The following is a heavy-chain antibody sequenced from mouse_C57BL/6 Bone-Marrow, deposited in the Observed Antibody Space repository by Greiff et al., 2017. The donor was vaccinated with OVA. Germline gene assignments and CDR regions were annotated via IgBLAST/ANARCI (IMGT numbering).Heavy chain of an antibody. Sequence: VQLQESGAELVRPGASVTLSCTASGYTFTDYEMHWVKQTPVHGLEWIGAIDPETGGTAYNQKFKGKDILTADQSSSKAYLGLRSLTSEDSAVYYCTRGYSNYYAMDYWGQGTSVTVSS. CDR1: GYTFTDYE. CDR2: IDPETGGT. D-gene: IGHD2-5*01. CDR3: TRGYSNYYAMDY. V-gene: IGHV1-15*01. J-gene: IGHJ4*01.